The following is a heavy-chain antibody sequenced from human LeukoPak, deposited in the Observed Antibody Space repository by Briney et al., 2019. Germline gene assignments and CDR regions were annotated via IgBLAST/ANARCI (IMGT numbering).Heavy chain of an antibody. J-gene: IGHJ4*02. D-gene: IGHD3-9*01. CDR1: GGTFSSYA. Sequence: SVKVSCKASGGTFSSYAISWVRQAPGQGLEWMGGIIPIFGTANYAQKFQGRVTITADKSTSAAYMELSSLRSEDTAVYYFARDRGEDILTGYYDYWGQGTLVTVSS. CDR2: IIPIFGTA. CDR3: ARDRGEDILTGYYDY. V-gene: IGHV1-69*06.